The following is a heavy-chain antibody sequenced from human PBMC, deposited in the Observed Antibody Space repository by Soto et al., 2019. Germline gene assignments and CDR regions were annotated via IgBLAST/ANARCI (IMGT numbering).Heavy chain of an antibody. CDR2: ISASGGST. CDR3: ATEGTIFGVVTPSWFDP. CDR1: GFTFSNYA. V-gene: IGHV3-23*01. Sequence: EVQLLESGGGLVQPGGSLRLSCAASGFTFSNYAMSWVRQAPGKGLEWVSTISASGGSTYYADSVKGRFTISRDNSKNTLYLQMNSLRAEDTAVYYCATEGTIFGVVTPSWFDPWGQGTLVTVSS. D-gene: IGHD3-3*01. J-gene: IGHJ5*02.